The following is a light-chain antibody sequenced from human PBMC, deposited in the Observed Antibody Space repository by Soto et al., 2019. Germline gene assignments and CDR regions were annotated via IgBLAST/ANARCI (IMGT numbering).Light chain of an antibody. V-gene: IGLV2-14*01. CDR2: EVT. Sequence: QSALTQPASVSGSPGQSITISCTGTSSDVGGYNYVSWYQQHPGKAPKLVIYEVTKRPSGVSNRFSGSKSGNTASLTISGLQAEDETDYYCSSYTSNNHVVFGGGTKVTVL. CDR1: SSDVGGYNY. CDR3: SSYTSNNHVV. J-gene: IGLJ2*01.